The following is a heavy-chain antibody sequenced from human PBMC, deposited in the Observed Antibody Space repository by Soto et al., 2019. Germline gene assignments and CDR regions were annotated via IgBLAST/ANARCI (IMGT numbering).Heavy chain of an antibody. D-gene: IGHD6-19*01. CDR1: GFSLDSPAVG. Sequence: QITLKESDPPLVKPTQTLTLTCTFSGFSLDSPAVGVNWIRQPPGKALEWLGLIYWDDDKQYNPSLKSRLTITRDTSKNQVVLTMPNMDPVDTATYSRAHGSGWLSDYWGQGTLVTVSS. CDR3: AHGSGWLSDY. J-gene: IGHJ4*02. V-gene: IGHV2-5*02. CDR2: IYWDDDK.